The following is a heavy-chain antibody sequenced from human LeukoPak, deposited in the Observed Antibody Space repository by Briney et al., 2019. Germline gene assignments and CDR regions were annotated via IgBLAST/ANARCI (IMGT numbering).Heavy chain of an antibody. J-gene: IGHJ4*02. D-gene: IGHD3-3*01. CDR3: ARREFLEWLTFDY. CDR2: IYHSGST. V-gene: IGHV4-38-2*02. CDR1: GYSISSGYY. Sequence: PETLSLTCTVSGYSISSGYYWGWIRQPPGKGLEWIGSIYHSGSTYYNPSLKSRVTISVDTSKNQFSLKLSSVTAADTAVYYCARREFLEWLTFDYWGQGTLVTVSS.